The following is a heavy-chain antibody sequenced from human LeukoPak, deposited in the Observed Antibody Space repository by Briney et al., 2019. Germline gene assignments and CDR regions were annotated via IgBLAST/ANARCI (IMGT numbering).Heavy chain of an antibody. CDR2: IGGTNGAI. D-gene: IGHD3-10*01. V-gene: IGHV3-21*01. CDR1: GFRFSDHT. Sequence: GGSLRLSCAASGFRFSDHTMTWVRQAPGKGLEWVSSIGGTNGAIFYADSVKGRFTISRDNVENSLSLQMNSLRAEDTAVYYCTRDRSYSDFDYWGQGTLSPSPQ. CDR3: TRDRSYSDFDY. J-gene: IGHJ4*02.